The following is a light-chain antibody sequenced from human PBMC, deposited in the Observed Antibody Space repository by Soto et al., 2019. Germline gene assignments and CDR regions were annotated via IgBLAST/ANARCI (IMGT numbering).Light chain of an antibody. CDR1: QSISSY. J-gene: IGKJ4*01. CDR3: QQRSTWPLT. CDR2: DAS. Sequence: EIVVTQSPATLSLSPGERATLSCRASQSISSYLAWYQQKPGQAPRLLIYDASNRATGIPARFSGSGSGTDFTLTISSLEPEDFAVYYCQQRSTWPLTFGGGTNVEIK. V-gene: IGKV3-11*01.